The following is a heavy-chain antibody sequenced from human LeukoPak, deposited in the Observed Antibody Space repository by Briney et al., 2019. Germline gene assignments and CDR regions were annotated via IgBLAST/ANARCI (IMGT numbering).Heavy chain of an antibody. V-gene: IGHV3-53*01. Sequence: PGGSLKLSFAAPGFTVSTNYMSGVRQAPGKGLEWVSVIYSGGSTYYADSVKGRFANSRDNSKNTLYLQTNSLRAEDTAVYYCARDLGPSSSMVRGSPIGGYSNWGQGTLVTVSS. CDR2: IYSGGST. D-gene: IGHD3-10*01. CDR1: GFTVSTNY. J-gene: IGHJ4*02. CDR3: ARDLGPSSSMVRGSPIGGYSN.